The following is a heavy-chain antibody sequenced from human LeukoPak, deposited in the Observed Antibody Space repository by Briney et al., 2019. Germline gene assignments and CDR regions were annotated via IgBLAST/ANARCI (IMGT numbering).Heavy chain of an antibody. CDR2: IWHDGSNK. D-gene: IGHD3-3*01. J-gene: IGHJ4*02. V-gene: IGHV3-33*01. CDR1: GFTFSDYG. CDR3: ARQRPTSYDFWSGYHYYFDY. Sequence: SGGSLRLSCAASGFTFSDYGMHWVRQAPGKGLEWVAVIWHDGSNKYYADSVQGRFTISRDSSKNTLYLQMNSLRAEDTAVYYCARQRPTSYDFWSGYHYYFDYWGQGTLVAVSS.